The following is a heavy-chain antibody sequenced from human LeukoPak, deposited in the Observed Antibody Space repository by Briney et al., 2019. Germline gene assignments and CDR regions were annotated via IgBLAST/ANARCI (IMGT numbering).Heavy chain of an antibody. CDR3: ARVYDSSGYYDY. CDR2: IYYSGST. CDR1: GDSIGSDY. Sequence: SETLSLTCTVSGDSIGSDYWSWIRQPPGKGLEWIGYIYYSGSTNYNPSLKSRVTISVDTSKNQFSLKLSSVTAADTAVYYCARVYDSSGYYDYWGQGTLVTVSS. V-gene: IGHV4-59*08. D-gene: IGHD3-22*01. J-gene: IGHJ4*02.